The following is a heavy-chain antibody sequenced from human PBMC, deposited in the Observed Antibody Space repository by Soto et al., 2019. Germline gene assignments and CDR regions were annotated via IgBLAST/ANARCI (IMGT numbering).Heavy chain of an antibody. CDR2: IIPILGIA. Sequence: QVQLVQSGAEVKKPGSSVKVSSKASGGTFSSYTISWVRQAPGQGLEWMGRIIPILGIANYAQKFQGRVTITADKSTSTTYMELSSLRSEDTAVYYCASYDSSVAVDYWGQGTLVTVSS. J-gene: IGHJ4*02. V-gene: IGHV1-69*02. CDR3: ASYDSSVAVDY. CDR1: GGTFSSYT. D-gene: IGHD3-22*01.